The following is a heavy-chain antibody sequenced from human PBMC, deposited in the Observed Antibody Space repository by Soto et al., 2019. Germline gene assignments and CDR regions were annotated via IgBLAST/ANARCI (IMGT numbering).Heavy chain of an antibody. CDR2: ISAYNGNT. CDR3: ARGRDSDYDFWSGYYSTPIDY. J-gene: IGHJ4*02. V-gene: IGHV1-18*01. Sequence: ASVKVSCKASGYTFTSYGISWVRQAPGQGLEWMGWISAYNGNTNYAQKLQGRVTMTTETSTSTAYMELRSLRSDDTAVYYCARGRDSDYDFWSGYYSTPIDYWGQGTLVTVSS. D-gene: IGHD3-3*01. CDR1: GYTFTSYG.